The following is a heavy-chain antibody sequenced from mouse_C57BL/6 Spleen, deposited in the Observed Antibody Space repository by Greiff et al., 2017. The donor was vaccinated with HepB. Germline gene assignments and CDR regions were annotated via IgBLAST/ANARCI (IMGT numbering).Heavy chain of an antibody. J-gene: IGHJ2*01. Sequence: EVHLVESGPGLVKPSQSLSLTCSVTGYSITSGYYWNWIRQFPGNKLEWMGYISYDGSNNYNPSLKNRISITRDTSKNQFFLKLNSVTTEDTATYYCAREKAYYGSSYFDYWGQGTTLTVSS. CDR1: GYSITSGYY. CDR3: AREKAYYGSSYFDY. V-gene: IGHV3-6*01. D-gene: IGHD1-1*01. CDR2: ISYDGSN.